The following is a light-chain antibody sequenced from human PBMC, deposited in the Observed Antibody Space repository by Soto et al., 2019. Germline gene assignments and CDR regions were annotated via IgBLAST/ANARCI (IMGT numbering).Light chain of an antibody. CDR3: RSYTSSNTWV. CDR1: SSDVGGYNY. V-gene: IGLV2-14*03. J-gene: IGLJ3*02. CDR2: DVN. Sequence: QAVVTQAASVSGSPGQSISISCTGTSSDVGGYNYVSWHQQHPGKAPKLIIYDVNNRPSGVSDRFSGSKSGNTASLTISGLQAEDEADYYCRSYTSSNTWVFGGGTQLTVL.